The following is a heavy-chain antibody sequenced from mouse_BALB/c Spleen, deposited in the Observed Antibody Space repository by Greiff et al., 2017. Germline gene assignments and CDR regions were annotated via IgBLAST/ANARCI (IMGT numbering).Heavy chain of an antibody. CDR1: GYAFTNYL. CDR3: ARSDSSGYEAY. Sequence: QVQLQQSGAELVRPGTSVKVSCKASGYAFTNYLIEWVKQRPGQGLEWIGVINPGSGGTNYNEKFKGKATLTADKSSSTAYMQLSSLTSDDSAVYFCARSDSSGYEAYWGQGTLVTVSA. CDR2: INPGSGGT. D-gene: IGHD3-2*01. V-gene: IGHV1-54*01. J-gene: IGHJ3*01.